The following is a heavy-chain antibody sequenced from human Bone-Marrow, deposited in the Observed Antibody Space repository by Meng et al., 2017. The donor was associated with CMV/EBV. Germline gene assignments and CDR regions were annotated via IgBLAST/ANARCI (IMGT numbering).Heavy chain of an antibody. CDR1: GGTFSSYA. D-gene: IGHD2-2*02. Sequence: SEKVSCKASGGTFSSYAIIWVRQAPGQGLEWMGGIIPIFGKANTAQKFQGRVTITTDESTSTVYMELSRLRSEDTAVYYCARGVVPGVIDNWFDPWGQGTLVTVSS. CDR3: ARGVVPGVIDNWFDP. V-gene: IGHV1-69*05. J-gene: IGHJ5*02. CDR2: IIPIFGKA.